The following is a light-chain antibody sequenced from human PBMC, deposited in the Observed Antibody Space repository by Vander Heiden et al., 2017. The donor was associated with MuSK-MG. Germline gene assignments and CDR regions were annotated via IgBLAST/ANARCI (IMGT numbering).Light chain of an antibody. Sequence: EIVMTQSPATLSVSPGERATLSCRASQSVSSNLAWYQQKPGQAPRLLIYAASIRATGIPARFSGSGYGTEFTLTISSLQSEDFAAYYCQQYNKWPPWTFGQGTKVEIK. CDR2: AAS. CDR1: QSVSSN. V-gene: IGKV3-15*01. J-gene: IGKJ1*01. CDR3: QQYNKWPPWT.